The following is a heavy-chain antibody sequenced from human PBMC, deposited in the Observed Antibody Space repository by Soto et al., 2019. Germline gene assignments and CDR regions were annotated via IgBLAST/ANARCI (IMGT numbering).Heavy chain of an antibody. CDR1: GYSFTSYW. Sequence: ESLKISCKGSGYSFTSYWIGWVRQMPGKGLEWMGIIYPGDSDTRYSPSFQGQVTISADKSISTAYLQWSSLKASDTAMYYCAISAYYYDSSGYYPAGFDYWGQGTLVTVSS. D-gene: IGHD3-22*01. V-gene: IGHV5-51*01. CDR3: AISAYYYDSSGYYPAGFDY. CDR2: IYPGDSDT. J-gene: IGHJ4*02.